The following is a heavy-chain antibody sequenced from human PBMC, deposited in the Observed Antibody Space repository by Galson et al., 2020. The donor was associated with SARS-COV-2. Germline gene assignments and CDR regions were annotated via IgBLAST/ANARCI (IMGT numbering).Heavy chain of an antibody. J-gene: IGHJ6*02. Sequence: SETLSLTCTVSGGSISSSSYYWGWIRQPPGKGLEWIGSIYYSGSTYYNPYLKSRVTISVDTSKNQFSLKLSSVTAADTAVYYCARRQQWLAPIYYYGMDVWGQGTTVTVSS. CDR2: IYYSGST. V-gene: IGHV4-39*01. CDR1: GGSISSSSYY. D-gene: IGHD6-19*01. CDR3: ARRQQWLAPIYYYGMDV.